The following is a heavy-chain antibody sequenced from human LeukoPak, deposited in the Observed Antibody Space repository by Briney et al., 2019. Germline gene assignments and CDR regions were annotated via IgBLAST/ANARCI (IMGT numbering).Heavy chain of an antibody. CDR3: ARGSGIAAVNDY. J-gene: IGHJ4*02. V-gene: IGHV4-34*01. D-gene: IGHD6-13*01. CDR2: INHSGST. Sequence: PSETLSLTCAVYGGSFSGYYWSWIRQPPGKGLEWIGEINHSGSTNYNPSLKSRVTISVDTSKNQFSLKLSSVTAADMAVYYCARGSGIAAVNDYWGQGTLVTVSS. CDR1: GGSFSGYY.